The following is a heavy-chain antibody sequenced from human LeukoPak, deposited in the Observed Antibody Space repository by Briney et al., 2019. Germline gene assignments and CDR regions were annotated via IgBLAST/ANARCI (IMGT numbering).Heavy chain of an antibody. CDR1: GGTFSSYA. Sequence: ASVKVSCKASGGTFSSYAISWVRQATGQGLEWMGWMNPNSGNTGYAQKFQGRVTITRNTSISTAYMELSSLRSEDTAVYYCARGAIYAGNWFDPWGQGTLVTVSS. CDR2: MNPNSGNT. J-gene: IGHJ5*02. D-gene: IGHD2-21*01. CDR3: ARGAIYAGNWFDP. V-gene: IGHV1-8*03.